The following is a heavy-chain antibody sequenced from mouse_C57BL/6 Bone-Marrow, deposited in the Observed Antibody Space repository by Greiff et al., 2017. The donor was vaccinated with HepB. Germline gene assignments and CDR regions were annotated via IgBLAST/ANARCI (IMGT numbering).Heavy chain of an antibody. Sequence: VQLQQSGPELVKPGASVKISCKASGYTFTDYYMNWVKQSHGKSLEWIGDINPNNGGTSYNQKFKGKATLTVDKSSSTAYMELRSLTSEDSAVYYCARSGGYGSSYVWFAYWGQGTLVTVSA. CDR1: GYTFTDYY. J-gene: IGHJ3*01. CDR2: INPNNGGT. CDR3: ARSGGYGSSYVWFAY. V-gene: IGHV1-26*01. D-gene: IGHD1-1*01.